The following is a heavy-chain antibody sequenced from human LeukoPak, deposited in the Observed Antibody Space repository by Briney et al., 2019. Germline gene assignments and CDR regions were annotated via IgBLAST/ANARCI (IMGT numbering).Heavy chain of an antibody. D-gene: IGHD3-10*01. J-gene: IGHJ4*02. Sequence: GGSLRLSCVVSGIKLSNYGMSWVRQAPGKGLEWVSGMREAGGVTKYADFVKGRFTISRDYSKNTLCLLMNSLRADDTAVYFCAKRGVVIRGLLVIGLHTEAYYFDSWGQGILVTVSS. CDR2: MREAGGVT. V-gene: IGHV3-23*01. CDR3: AKRGVVIRGLLVIGLHTEAYYFDS. CDR1: GIKLSNYG.